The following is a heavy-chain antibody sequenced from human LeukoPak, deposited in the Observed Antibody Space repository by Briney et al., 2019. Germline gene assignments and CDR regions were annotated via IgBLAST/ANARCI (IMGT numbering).Heavy chain of an antibody. J-gene: IGHJ4*02. CDR3: ASHRAGGGSGLDY. CDR2: IYPGDSDT. V-gene: IGHV5-51*01. Sequence: KVGESLKISCKGSGYSFTDYWIGWVRQMPGKGLDWMGIIYPGDSDTRYSPSFQGLVTISADKSISTAYLQWSSLKASDTAMCYCASHRAGGGSGLDYWGQGTLVTVSS. CDR1: GYSFTDYW. D-gene: IGHD2-15*01.